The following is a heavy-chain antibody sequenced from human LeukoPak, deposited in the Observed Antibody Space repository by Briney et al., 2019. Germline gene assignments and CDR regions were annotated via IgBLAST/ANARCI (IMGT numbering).Heavy chain of an antibody. Sequence: GGSLRLSCAASGFTFSSYGMHWVRQAPGKGLEWVAVISYDGSSKYYADSVKGRFTISRDNSKNTLYLQMNSLGAEDTAVYYCAKDRRSSYYYYGMDVWGQGTTVTVSS. D-gene: IGHD6-13*01. CDR1: GFTFSSYG. J-gene: IGHJ6*02. V-gene: IGHV3-30*18. CDR3: AKDRRSSYYYYGMDV. CDR2: ISYDGSSK.